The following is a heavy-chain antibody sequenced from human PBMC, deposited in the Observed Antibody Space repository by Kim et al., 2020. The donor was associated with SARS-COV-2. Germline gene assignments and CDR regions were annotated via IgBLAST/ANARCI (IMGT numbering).Heavy chain of an antibody. Sequence: GGSLRLSCAASGFTFSSYAMSWVRQAPGKGLEWVSAISGSGGSTYYADSVKGRFTISRDNSKNTLYLQMNSLRAEDMAVYYCAKRGGTLRITMIVRTGYYFDYWGQGTLVTVSS. V-gene: IGHV3-23*01. CDR1: GFTFSSYA. D-gene: IGHD3-22*01. CDR2: ISGSGGST. J-gene: IGHJ4*02. CDR3: AKRGGTLRITMIVRTGYYFDY.